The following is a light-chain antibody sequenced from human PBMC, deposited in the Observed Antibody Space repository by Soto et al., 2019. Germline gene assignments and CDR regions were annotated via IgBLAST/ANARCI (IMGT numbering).Light chain of an antibody. Sequence: MSQSPDTLSVSPGERATLSCRASQSVSDRVVWYQQKSGQAPSLLIYAASTRAAGVPARFSGSGSGTEFTLTICSLQSEDFAVYFCQQYADWPKTFGQRTMV. J-gene: IGKJ1*01. CDR1: QSVSDR. CDR2: AAS. V-gene: IGKV3-15*01. CDR3: QQYADWPKT.